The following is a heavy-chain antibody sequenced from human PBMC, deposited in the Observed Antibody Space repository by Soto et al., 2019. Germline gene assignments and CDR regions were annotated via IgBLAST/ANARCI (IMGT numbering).Heavy chain of an antibody. CDR3: AKDRVVAGPHYYYGVDV. Sequence: GGSLRLSCAASGFTFSSYAMSWVRQAPWKGLEWVSGISGSGGSTYYADSVKGRFTISRDNSRNTLYLQMNSLRAEDTAVYYCAKDRVVAGPHYYYGVDVWGQGTTVTVSS. CDR2: ISGSGGST. CDR1: GFTFSSYA. J-gene: IGHJ6*02. D-gene: IGHD6-19*01. V-gene: IGHV3-23*01.